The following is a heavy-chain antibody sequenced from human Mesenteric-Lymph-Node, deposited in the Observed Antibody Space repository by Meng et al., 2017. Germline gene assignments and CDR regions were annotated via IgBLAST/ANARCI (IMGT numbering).Heavy chain of an antibody. CDR1: GFTFSSYW. D-gene: IGHD3-10*01. V-gene: IGHV3-7*01. CDR2: IKQDGSEK. Sequence: GESLKISCAASGFTFSSYWMSWVRQAPGKGLEWVANIKQDGSEKYYVDSVKGRFTISRDNAKNSLYLQMNSLRAEDTAVYYCASITMVREGHYWGQGTLVTVSS. J-gene: IGHJ4*02. CDR3: ASITMVREGHY.